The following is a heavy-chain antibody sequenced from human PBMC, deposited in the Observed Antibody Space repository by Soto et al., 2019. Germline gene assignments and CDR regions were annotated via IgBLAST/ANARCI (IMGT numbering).Heavy chain of an antibody. CDR3: AHRPRETASGSYPLFDQ. CDR2: ISAYNGNT. V-gene: IGHV1-18*01. Sequence: ASVKVSCKASGYTFTSYGISWVRQAPGQGLEWMGWISAYNGNTKYAQKLQGRVTMTTDTSTSTAYMELRSLRSDDTAKYYCAHRPRETASGSYPLFDQWGQGTLVTVSS. CDR1: GYTFTSYG. J-gene: IGHJ4*02. D-gene: IGHD3-10*01.